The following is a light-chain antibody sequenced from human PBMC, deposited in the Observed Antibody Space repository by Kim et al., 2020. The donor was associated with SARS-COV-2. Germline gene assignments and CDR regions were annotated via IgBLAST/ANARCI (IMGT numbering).Light chain of an antibody. CDR2: AAS. CDR1: QGISSY. CDR3: QQLNSYPWIT. V-gene: IGKV1-9*01. Sequence: SVGDRVTITCRASQGISSYLAWYQQKPGKAPKLLIYAASTLQSGVPSRFSGGGSGTEFTLTISSLQPEDFATYYCQQLNSYPWITFGGGTKVDIK. J-gene: IGKJ4*01.